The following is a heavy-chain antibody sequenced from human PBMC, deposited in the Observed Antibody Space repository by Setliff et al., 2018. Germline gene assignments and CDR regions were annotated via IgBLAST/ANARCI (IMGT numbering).Heavy chain of an antibody. V-gene: IGHV1-18*01. CDR3: VRGPGPSVVVAMPFDR. D-gene: IGHD5-12*01. CDR2: ISSYNGKT. J-gene: IGHJ4*02. CDR1: GYIFSSYA. Sequence: ASVKVSCKASGYIFSSYAFSWVRQAPGQGLEWMGWISSYNGKTNYAQKLKGRVTMTTDTSTTTVYMEVASLRSDDTAVYYCVRGPGPSVVVAMPFDRWGQGTLVTVSS.